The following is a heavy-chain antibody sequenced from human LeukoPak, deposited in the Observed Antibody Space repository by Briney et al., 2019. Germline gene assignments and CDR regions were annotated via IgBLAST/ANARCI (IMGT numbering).Heavy chain of an antibody. CDR1: GHTFTGYY. J-gene: IGHJ5*02. CDR3: ARTPITMVRGNWFDP. V-gene: IGHV1-2*02. CDR2: VNPNSGGT. D-gene: IGHD3-10*01. Sequence: ASVKVSRKASGHTFTGYYMHWVRQAPGQGLEWMGWVNPNSGGTNYAQKFQGRVTMTRDTSISTAYMELSRLRSDDTAVYYCARTPITMVRGNWFDPWGQGTLVTVSS.